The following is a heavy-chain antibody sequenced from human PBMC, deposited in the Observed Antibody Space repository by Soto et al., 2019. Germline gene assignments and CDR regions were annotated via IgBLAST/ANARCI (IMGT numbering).Heavy chain of an antibody. CDR2: ISYDGSNK. CDR1: GFTFSSYG. Sequence: GGSLRLSCAASGFTFSSYGMHWVRQAPGRGLEWEAVISYDGSNKYYADSVKGRFTISRDNSKNTLYLQMNSLRAEDTAVYYCAKSPTTVTTSWFDPWGQGTLVTVSS. V-gene: IGHV3-30*18. CDR3: AKSPTTVTTSWFDP. J-gene: IGHJ5*02. D-gene: IGHD4-4*01.